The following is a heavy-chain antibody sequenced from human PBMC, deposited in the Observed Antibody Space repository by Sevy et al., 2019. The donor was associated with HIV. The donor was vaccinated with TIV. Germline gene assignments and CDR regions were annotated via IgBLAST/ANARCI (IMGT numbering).Heavy chain of an antibody. CDR1: GFTFSNAW. D-gene: IGHD6-13*01. J-gene: IGHJ4*02. Sequence: GGFLRLSCAASGFTFSNAWMSWVRQAPGKGLEWVGHIKGKIYDGTIDYAAPVKGRFSISRDDSKNTLYLQMNSLKTEDTAVYYCTTASWSQEDYYNYWGQGTLVTVSS. CDR3: TTASWSQEDYYNY. CDR2: IKGKIYDGTI. V-gene: IGHV3-15*01.